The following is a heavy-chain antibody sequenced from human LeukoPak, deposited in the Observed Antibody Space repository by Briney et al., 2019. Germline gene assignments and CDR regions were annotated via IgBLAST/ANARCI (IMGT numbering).Heavy chain of an antibody. V-gene: IGHV3-48*02. CDR1: GFTFSSYW. CDR2: ISSSSSTI. D-gene: IGHD3-9*01. CDR3: ARETTHYDILTGLYYYYGMDV. Sequence: PGGSLRLSCAASGFTFSSYWMHWVRQAPGKGLEWVSYISSSSSTIYYADSVKGRFTISRDNAKNSLYLQMNSLRDEDTAVYYCARETTHYDILTGLYYYYGMDVWGQGTTVTVSS. J-gene: IGHJ6*02.